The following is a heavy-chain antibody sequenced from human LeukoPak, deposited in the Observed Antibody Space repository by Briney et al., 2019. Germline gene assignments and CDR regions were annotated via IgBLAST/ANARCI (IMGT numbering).Heavy chain of an antibody. V-gene: IGHV4-38-2*02. CDR1: DYSISSGYGYY. Sequence: SETLSLTCTVSDYSISSGYGYYWGWIRQPPGKGLEWSGNIYHSGITYYNHFNSSLKSRVTISIDTSKNQFSLRLSSVTAADTAVYFCATLVSTRYYFDYWGQGTLVTVSS. CDR3: ATLVSTRYYFDY. CDR2: IYHSGIT. D-gene: IGHD5/OR15-5a*01. J-gene: IGHJ4*02.